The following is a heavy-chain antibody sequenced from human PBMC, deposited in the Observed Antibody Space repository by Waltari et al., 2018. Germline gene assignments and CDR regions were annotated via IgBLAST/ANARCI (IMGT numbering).Heavy chain of an antibody. V-gene: IGHV4-39*07. D-gene: IGHD6-13*01. CDR2: IYYSGST. CDR3: ARSMTAAAGTILVY. CDR1: GGSISSSSYY. J-gene: IGHJ4*02. Sequence: QLQLQESGPGLVKPSETLSLTCTVSGGSISSSSYYWGWIRQPPGKGLEWIGSIYYSGSTYYNPSLKSRVTISVDTSKNQFSLKLSSVTAADTAVYYCARSMTAAAGTILVYWGQGTLVTVSS.